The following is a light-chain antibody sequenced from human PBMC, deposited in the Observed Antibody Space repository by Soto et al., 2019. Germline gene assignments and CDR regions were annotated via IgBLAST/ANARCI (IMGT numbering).Light chain of an antibody. J-gene: IGKJ4*01. CDR1: QSISGRY. CDR3: QQYGSSPLT. V-gene: IGKV3-20*01. Sequence: ETVLTQSPGTLSLSPGERASLSCRASQSISGRYLAWYQQKPGQAPRLLIYDASSRATGIPDRSSGSGSGTDFILTISRLEPEDFAVYYCQQYGSSPLTFGGGTKVEIK. CDR2: DAS.